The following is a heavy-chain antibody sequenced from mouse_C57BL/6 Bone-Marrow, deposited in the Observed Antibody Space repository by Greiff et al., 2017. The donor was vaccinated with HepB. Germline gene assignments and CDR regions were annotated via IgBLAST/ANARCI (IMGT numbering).Heavy chain of an antibody. V-gene: IGHV1-64*01. CDR1: GYTFTSYW. Sequence: VQLQQPGAELVKPGASVKLSCKASGYTFTSYWMHWVKQRPGQGLEWIGMIHPNSGSTNYNEKFKSKATLTVDKSSSTAYMQLSSLTSEDSAVYYCARAPRVVAPYAMDCWGQGTSATVSS. D-gene: IGHD1-1*01. CDR3: ARAPRVVAPYAMDC. CDR2: IHPNSGST. J-gene: IGHJ4*01.